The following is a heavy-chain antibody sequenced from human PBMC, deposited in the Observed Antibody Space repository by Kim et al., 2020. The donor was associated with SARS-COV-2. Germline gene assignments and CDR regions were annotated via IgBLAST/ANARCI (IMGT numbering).Heavy chain of an antibody. Sequence: SETLSLTCAVSGGSISSSNWWSWVRQPPGKGLEWIGEIYHSGSTNYNPSLKSRVTISVDKSKNQFSLKLSSVTAADTAVYYCARGNTAMVTGRGFYFDYWGQGTLVTVSS. CDR3: ARGNTAMVTGRGFYFDY. CDR2: IYHSGST. D-gene: IGHD5-18*01. V-gene: IGHV4-4*02. J-gene: IGHJ4*02. CDR1: GGSISSSNW.